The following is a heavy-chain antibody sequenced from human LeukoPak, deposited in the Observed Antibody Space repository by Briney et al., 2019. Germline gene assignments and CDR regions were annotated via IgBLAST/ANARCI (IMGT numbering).Heavy chain of an antibody. D-gene: IGHD1-7*01. Sequence: PGGSLRLSCAASGFTFSGYAMRWVGQAPGKGREWVSAISGSGGSTYCADSVKGRFTISRDNSKNTLYLQLNSLSAEDTAVYYCAKARGYNWNYMDAFDIWGQGTMVTVSS. CDR3: AKARGYNWNYMDAFDI. V-gene: IGHV3-23*01. J-gene: IGHJ3*02. CDR2: ISGSGGST. CDR1: GFTFSGYA.